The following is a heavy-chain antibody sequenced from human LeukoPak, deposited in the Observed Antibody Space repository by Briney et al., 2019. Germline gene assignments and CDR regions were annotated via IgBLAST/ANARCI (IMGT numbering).Heavy chain of an antibody. J-gene: IGHJ5*02. CDR1: GGSFSGYY. V-gene: IGHV4-34*01. D-gene: IGHD2-2*01. CDR3: ARGLYFLVVPAATGHWFDP. CDR2: INHSGST. Sequence: PSETLSLTCAVYGGSFSGYYWSWIRQPPGKGLEWIGEINHSGSTNYNPSLKSRVTISVETSKNQFSLKLSSVTAADTAVYYCARGLYFLVVPAATGHWFDPWGQGTLVTVSS.